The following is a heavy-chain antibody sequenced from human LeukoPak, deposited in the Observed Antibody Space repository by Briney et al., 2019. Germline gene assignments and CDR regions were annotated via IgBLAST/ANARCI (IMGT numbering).Heavy chain of an antibody. CDR2: INSDGSST. J-gene: IGHJ5*02. CDR1: GFTFSSYW. Sequence: GGSLRLSCAASGFTFSSYWMHWVRHAPGKGLVWVSRINSDGSSTSYADSVKGRFTISRDNAKNTLYLQMNSLRAEDTAVYYCARGVGGLRYFDWSIPVSDRYNWFDPWGQGTLVTVSS. CDR3: ARGVGGLRYFDWSIPVSDRYNWFDP. D-gene: IGHD3-9*01. V-gene: IGHV3-74*01.